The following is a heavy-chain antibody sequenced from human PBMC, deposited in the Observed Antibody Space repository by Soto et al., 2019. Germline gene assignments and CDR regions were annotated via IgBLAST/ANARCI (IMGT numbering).Heavy chain of an antibody. V-gene: IGHV3-74*01. J-gene: IGHJ5*02. CDR1: GFSLNNYW. CDR2: IYRDGTT. Sequence: EVHLEESGGGLFQPGGSLRLTCAVSGFSLNNYWMHWVRQRPGKGLVWVARIYRDGTTSYADSVKGRFTISRDNAKNTVSLQMNSLRAEDTAVYYCARGSTNRQDWFDPWGQGTLVTVSS. CDR3: ARGSTNRQDWFDP. D-gene: IGHD2-8*01.